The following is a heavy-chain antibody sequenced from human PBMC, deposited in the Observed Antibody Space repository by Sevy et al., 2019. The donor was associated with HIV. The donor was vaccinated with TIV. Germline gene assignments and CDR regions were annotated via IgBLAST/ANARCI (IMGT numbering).Heavy chain of an antibody. J-gene: IGHJ6*02. V-gene: IGHV3-74*01. CDR1: GFTFSSYW. CDR2: INSDGSST. CDR3: AGSRVYDSSGYFYGIDV. Sequence: GGSLRLSCAASGFTFSSYWMHWVRQAPGKGLVWVSRINSDGSSTSYADSVKGRFTISRDNAKNTLYLQMNSLRAEDTAVYYCAGSRVYDSSGYFYGIDVWGQGTTVTVSS. D-gene: IGHD3-22*01.